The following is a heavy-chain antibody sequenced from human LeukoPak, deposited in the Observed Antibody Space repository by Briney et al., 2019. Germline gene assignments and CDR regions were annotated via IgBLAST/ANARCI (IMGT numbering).Heavy chain of an antibody. CDR3: ARHRSGGSQDDAFDI. CDR1: GGSISNGSYY. D-gene: IGHD2-15*01. Sequence: SETLSLTCTVSGGSISNGSYYWSWIRQPAGKGLEWIGRIYTSGSTNYNPSLKSRVTISVDTSKNQFSLKLSSVTAADTAVYYCARHRSGGSQDDAFDIWGQGTMVTVSS. V-gene: IGHV4-61*02. CDR2: IYTSGST. J-gene: IGHJ3*02.